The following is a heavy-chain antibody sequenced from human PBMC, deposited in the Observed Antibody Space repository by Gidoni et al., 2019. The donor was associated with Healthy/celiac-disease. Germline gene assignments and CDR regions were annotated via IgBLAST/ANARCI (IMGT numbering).Heavy chain of an antibody. Sequence: QVQLQQWGAGLLKPSETLSLTCAVYGGSFSGDYWSWIRQPPGKGLEWIGEINHSGSTNYNPSLKSRVTISVDTSKNQFSLKLSSVTAADTAVYYCARGRLRSGPVYYFDYWGQGTLVTVSS. CDR1: GGSFSGDY. CDR3: ARGRLRSGPVYYFDY. V-gene: IGHV4-34*01. CDR2: INHSGST. D-gene: IGHD2-15*01. J-gene: IGHJ4*02.